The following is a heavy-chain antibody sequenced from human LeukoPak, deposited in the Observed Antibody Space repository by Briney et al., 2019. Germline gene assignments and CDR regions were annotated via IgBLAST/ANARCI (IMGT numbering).Heavy chain of an antibody. J-gene: IGHJ6*02. V-gene: IGHV3-30-3*01. D-gene: IGHD1-26*01. CDR3: ASAPRRELLHINY. Sequence: GRSLRLSCAASGFTFSSYAMHWVRQAPGKGLEWVAVISYDGSNKYYADSVKGRFTISRDNSKNTLYLQMNSLRAEDTAVYYCASAPRRELLHINYWGQGTTVTVSS. CDR2: ISYDGSNK. CDR1: GFTFSSYA.